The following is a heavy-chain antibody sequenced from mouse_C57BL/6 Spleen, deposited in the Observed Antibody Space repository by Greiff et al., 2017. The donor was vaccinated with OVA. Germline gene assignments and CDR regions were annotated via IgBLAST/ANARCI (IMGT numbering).Heavy chain of an antibody. CDR3: SRRRTVTCEGDY. D-gene: IGHD4-1*01. J-gene: IGHJ2*01. Sequence: QVQLQQPGAELVKPGASVKLSCKASGYTFTSYWMHWVKQRPGQGLEWIGEIDPSGSYTNYNQKFTGKTTLTVDKSSSTAYMQLSCLTSEDSAGSYCSRRRTVTCEGDYWGQGTTVTVSA. CDR1: GYTFTSYW. V-gene: IGHV1-69*02. CDR2: IDPSGSYT.